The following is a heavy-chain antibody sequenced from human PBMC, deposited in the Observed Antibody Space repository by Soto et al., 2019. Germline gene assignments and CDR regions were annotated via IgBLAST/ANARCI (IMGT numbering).Heavy chain of an antibody. V-gene: IGHV3-23*01. CDR2: ISGSGGTP. J-gene: IGHJ4*02. Sequence: VGSLRLSCAASGFTFSYSAMSWVRQAPGRGLEWVSTISGSGGTPYYADPVKGRFTISRDNSKNSLYLVLNSLRADDTAIYYCAMGLAAAGPLDYWGQGALVTVSS. D-gene: IGHD6-13*01. CDR1: GFTFSYSA. CDR3: AMGLAAAGPLDY.